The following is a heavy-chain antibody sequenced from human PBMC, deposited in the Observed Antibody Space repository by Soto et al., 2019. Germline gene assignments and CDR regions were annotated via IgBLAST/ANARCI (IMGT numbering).Heavy chain of an antibody. CDR1: GFSFSGYA. CDR2: ISYDGSNK. CDR3: AKRAGKTAAVYDAFDI. J-gene: IGHJ3*02. V-gene: IGHV3-30-3*02. D-gene: IGHD1-1*01. Sequence: QVQLVESGGGVVQPGRSLRLSCAASGFSFSGYAMHWVRQAPGKGLEWVAVISYDGSNKYCADSVRGRFTSSRDNSKNTLYLQMNSLRAEDTAVYYCAKRAGKTAAVYDAFDIWGLVTMVTVSS.